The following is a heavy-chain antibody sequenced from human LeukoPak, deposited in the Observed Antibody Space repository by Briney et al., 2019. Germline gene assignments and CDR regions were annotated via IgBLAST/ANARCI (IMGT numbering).Heavy chain of an antibody. V-gene: IGHV4-39*07. CDR3: ARDHACSNGVCSYFDY. CDR2: IYYSGST. J-gene: IGHJ4*02. Sequence: SETLFLTCTVSGGSISSSSYYWGWIRQPPGKGLEWIGSIYYSGSTYYNPSLKSRVTISVDTPKNQFSLKLSSVTAADTAVHYCARDHACSNGVCSYFDYWGQGTLVTVSS. CDR1: GGSISSSSYY. D-gene: IGHD2-8*01.